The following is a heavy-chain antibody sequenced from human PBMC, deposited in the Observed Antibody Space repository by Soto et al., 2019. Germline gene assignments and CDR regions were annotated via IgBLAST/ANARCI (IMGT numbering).Heavy chain of an antibody. D-gene: IGHD6-19*01. J-gene: IGHJ3*02. CDR2: IGTAGDT. CDR3: ARERGRGIAVAGSNDAFDI. CDR1: GFTFSSYD. Sequence: GGSLRLSCAASGFTFSSYDMHWVRQATGKGLEWVSAIGTAGDTYYPGSVKGRFTISRENAKNSLYLQMNSLRAGDTAVYYCARERGRGIAVAGSNDAFDIWGQGTMVTVSS. V-gene: IGHV3-13*01.